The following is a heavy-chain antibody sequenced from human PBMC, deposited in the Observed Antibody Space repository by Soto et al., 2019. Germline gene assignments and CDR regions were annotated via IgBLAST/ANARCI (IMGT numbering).Heavy chain of an antibody. CDR1: GGSISSSSYY. J-gene: IGHJ6*02. Sequence: QLQLQESGPGLVKPSETLSLTCTVSGGSISSSSYYWGWIRQPPGKGLEWIGSIYYSGSTYYNPSLKSRVTISVDTSKNQFSLKLSSVTAADTAVYYCARARSGYDLLLSYYYYGMDVWGQGTTVTVSS. CDR3: ARARSGYDLLLSYYYYGMDV. D-gene: IGHD5-12*01. V-gene: IGHV4-39*01. CDR2: IYYSGST.